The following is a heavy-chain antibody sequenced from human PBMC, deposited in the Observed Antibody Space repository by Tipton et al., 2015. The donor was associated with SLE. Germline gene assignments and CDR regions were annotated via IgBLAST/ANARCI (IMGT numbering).Heavy chain of an antibody. Sequence: TLSLTCSVSGSSISGSYWSWIRQPPRKGLEWIGYIYYSGSTNYNPSLMSRVTISVDTSKNQFTLKLNSVTTADTAVYYCARCGGGYGMDVWGQGTTVTVSS. CDR2: IYYSGST. V-gene: IGHV4-59*07. J-gene: IGHJ6*02. CDR1: GSSISGSY. D-gene: IGHD2-21*01. CDR3: ARCGGGYGMDV.